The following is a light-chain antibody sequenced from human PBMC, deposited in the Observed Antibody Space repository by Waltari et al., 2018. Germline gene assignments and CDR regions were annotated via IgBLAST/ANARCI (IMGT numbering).Light chain of an antibody. V-gene: IGLV1-40*01. CDR2: GST. CDR1: GANTAPGYD. CDR3: QSYDTTLSVV. Sequence: QSVLTQPPSVSGAPGQRVTITCTGRGANTAPGYDVSWFPQLPRAAPKLLIYGSTSRPLGVPDRFFCSTSGTSAFLAITGLQAEDEADYYCQSYDTTLSVVFGGGTKLTVL. J-gene: IGLJ3*02.